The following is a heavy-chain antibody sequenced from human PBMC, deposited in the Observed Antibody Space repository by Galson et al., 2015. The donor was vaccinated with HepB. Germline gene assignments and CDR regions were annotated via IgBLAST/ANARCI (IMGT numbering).Heavy chain of an antibody. J-gene: IGHJ3*02. CDR3: ARDRARYCSGTSCYGDAFDI. Sequence: MSWLRQAPGKGLELVSYISSSGFSTNYADSVKGRFTISRDNAKNSLYLQMNSLRAEDTAVYYCARDRARYCSGTSCYGDAFDIWGQGTMVTVSS. CDR2: ISSSGFST. D-gene: IGHD2-2*01. V-gene: IGHV3-11*06.